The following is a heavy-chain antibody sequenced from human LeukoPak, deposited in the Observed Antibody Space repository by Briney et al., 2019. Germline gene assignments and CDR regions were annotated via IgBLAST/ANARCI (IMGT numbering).Heavy chain of an antibody. J-gene: IGHJ6*03. D-gene: IGHD3-9*01. Sequence: SETLSLTCTASGGSISSYYWSWIRQPPGKGLEWIGWIYSSGSTTYNPYIKRRVTISVDTSKNQFSLKLSSGTAADTAVYYRARVRYDYYYMDVWGKGTTVTVSS. CDR1: GGSISSYY. V-gene: IGHV4-59*01. CDR2: IYSSGST. CDR3: ARVRYDYYYMDV.